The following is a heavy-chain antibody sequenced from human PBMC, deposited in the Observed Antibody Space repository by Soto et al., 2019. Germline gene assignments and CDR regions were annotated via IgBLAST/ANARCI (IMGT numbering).Heavy chain of an antibody. Sequence: SETLSLTCAVFGGSFSGYFWSWVRQPPGRGLDWIGEIDHSGSTNYNPSLKSRVTISVDTSKNQFSLKLSSVTAADTAVYYCARGRHFYGIDYWGQGALVTVSS. CDR2: IDHSGST. V-gene: IGHV4-34*01. D-gene: IGHD3-10*01. J-gene: IGHJ4*02. CDR3: ARGRHFYGIDY. CDR1: GGSFSGYF.